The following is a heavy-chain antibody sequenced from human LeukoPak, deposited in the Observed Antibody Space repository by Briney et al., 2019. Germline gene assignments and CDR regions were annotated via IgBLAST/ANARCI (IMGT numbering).Heavy chain of an antibody. CDR1: GYTSTSYA. CDR3: ARWSSSGWSRYFDY. Sequence: ASVKVSCKASGYTSTSYAMHWVRQAPGQRLEWMGWINAGNGNTKYSQKFQGRVTITRDTSASTAYMELSSLRSEDTAVYYCARWSSSGWSRYFDYWGQGTLVTVSS. V-gene: IGHV1-3*01. D-gene: IGHD6-19*01. CDR2: INAGNGNT. J-gene: IGHJ4*02.